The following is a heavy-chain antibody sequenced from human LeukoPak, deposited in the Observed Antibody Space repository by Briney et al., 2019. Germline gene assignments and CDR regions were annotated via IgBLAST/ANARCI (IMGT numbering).Heavy chain of an antibody. V-gene: IGHV5-51*01. CDR2: IYPGDSDT. CDR1: GYSFASYW. J-gene: IGHJ6*03. CDR3: ARLPHYYYYMDV. Sequence: KLGESLKISCKGSGYSFASYWIGWVRQMPGKDLEWMGIIYPGDSDTRYSPSFQGQVTISADKSINTAYLQWSSLKASDTAMYYCARLPHYYYYMDVWGKGTTLTVSS.